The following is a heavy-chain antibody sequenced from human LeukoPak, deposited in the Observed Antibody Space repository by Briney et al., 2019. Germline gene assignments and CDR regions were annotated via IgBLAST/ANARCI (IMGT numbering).Heavy chain of an antibody. Sequence: SVKVSCKASGGTFSSYAISWVRQAPGQGLEWMGGIIPIFGTANYAQKFQGRVTITADESTSTAYMELSSLRSEDTAVYYCATYGTGLRYFDWLLPPRYWGQGTLVTVSS. CDR3: ATYGTGLRYFDWLLPPRY. D-gene: IGHD3-9*01. CDR1: GGTFSSYA. CDR2: IIPIFGTA. V-gene: IGHV1-69*13. J-gene: IGHJ4*02.